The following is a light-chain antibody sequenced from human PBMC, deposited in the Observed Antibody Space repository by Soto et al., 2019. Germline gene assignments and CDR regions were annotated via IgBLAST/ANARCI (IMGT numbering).Light chain of an antibody. V-gene: IGKV3-11*01. Sequence: EIVLTQSPATLSLSPGETATLSCRASQRISTQLGWYQHKPGQAPRLVIYDASDRAVGIPARFSGSGSGTDFTLTIHRLEPEDVAVYFCQQRDSWPITFGGGTKVEVK. CDR3: QQRDSWPIT. CDR2: DAS. CDR1: QRISTQ. J-gene: IGKJ4*01.